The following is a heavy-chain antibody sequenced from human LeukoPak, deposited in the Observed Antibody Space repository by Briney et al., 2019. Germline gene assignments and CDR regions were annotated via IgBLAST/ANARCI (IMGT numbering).Heavy chain of an antibody. Sequence: GASVKVSCKASGYTFTGYYMHWVRQAPGQGLEWMGWINPNSGGTNYAQKFQGRVTMTRDTSISTAYMELSRLRSDDTAVYYCARDGGSLYYYGMDVWGQGTTVTVSS. V-gene: IGHV1-2*02. CDR3: ARDGGSLYYYGMDV. CDR2: INPNSGGT. D-gene: IGHD1-14*01. J-gene: IGHJ6*02. CDR1: GYTFTGYY.